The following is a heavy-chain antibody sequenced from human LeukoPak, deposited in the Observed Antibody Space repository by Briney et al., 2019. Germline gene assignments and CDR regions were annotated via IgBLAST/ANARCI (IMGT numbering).Heavy chain of an antibody. CDR3: ARDKRQLLPLDY. Sequence: ASVKVSCKASGYTFTGYYMHWVRQAPGQGLEWMGWINPNSGGINYAQKFQGRVTMTRDTSISTAYMELSRLRSDDTAVYYCARDKRQLLPLDYWGQGTLVTVSS. D-gene: IGHD2-2*01. V-gene: IGHV1-2*02. J-gene: IGHJ4*02. CDR2: INPNSGGI. CDR1: GYTFTGYY.